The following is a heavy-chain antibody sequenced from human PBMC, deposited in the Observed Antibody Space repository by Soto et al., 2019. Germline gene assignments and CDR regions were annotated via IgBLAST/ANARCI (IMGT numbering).Heavy chain of an antibody. CDR1: GGSISSSSYY. CDR3: ASLDYYDSSGYPFDY. D-gene: IGHD3-22*01. Sequence: PSETLALTCTVSGGSISSSSYYWGWIRQPPGKGLEWIGSIYYSGSTYYNPSLKSRVTISVDTSKNQCSLKLSSVTAADTAVYYCASLDYYDSSGYPFDYWGQGTLVTVSS. J-gene: IGHJ4*02. CDR2: IYYSGST. V-gene: IGHV4-39*01.